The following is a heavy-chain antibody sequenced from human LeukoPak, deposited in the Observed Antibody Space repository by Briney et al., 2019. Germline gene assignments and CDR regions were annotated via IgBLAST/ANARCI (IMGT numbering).Heavy chain of an antibody. CDR2: MNPNSGNT. CDR3: ARLGIAVAGRVYYYYYMDV. V-gene: IGHV1-8*03. Sequence: ASVKVSCKASGYTFTSYDINWVRQATGQGLEWMGWMNPNSGNTGYAQKFQGRVTITRNTSISTAYIELSSLRSEDTAVYYCARLGIAVAGRVYYYYYMDVWGKGTTVTVSS. J-gene: IGHJ6*03. CDR1: GYTFTSYD. D-gene: IGHD6-19*01.